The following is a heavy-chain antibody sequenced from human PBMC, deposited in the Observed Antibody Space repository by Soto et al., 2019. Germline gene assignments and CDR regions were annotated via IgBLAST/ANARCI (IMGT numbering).Heavy chain of an antibody. CDR3: ARRHLAVAVSPWFDP. D-gene: IGHD6-19*01. J-gene: IGHJ5*02. CDR2: IDSSGEK. V-gene: IGHV2-26*01. Sequence: QVTLKESGPVLVKPTETLTLRCTVSGLSITDSEMGVSWIRQPPGQPLEWLAHIDSSGEKSYRTFLKSRLAISNDASKSPIVLTMTKMDPADTATYYCARRHLAVAVSPWFDPWGQGIPVTVSS. CDR1: GLSITDSEMG.